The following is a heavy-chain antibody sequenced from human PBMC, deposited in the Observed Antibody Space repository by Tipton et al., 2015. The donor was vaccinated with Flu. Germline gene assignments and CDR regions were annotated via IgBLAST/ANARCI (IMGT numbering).Heavy chain of an antibody. J-gene: IGHJ4*02. Sequence: SLRLSCAASGFTFSSYWMSWVRQAPGKGLEWVANIKQDGSEKYYVDSVKGRFTISRDNAKNSLYLQMNSLRAEDTAVYYCASIVVVPAAIATDYFDYWGQGTLVTVSS. V-gene: IGHV3-7*03. CDR3: ASIVVVPAAIATDYFDY. CDR2: IKQDGSEK. CDR1: GFTFSSYW. D-gene: IGHD2-2*01.